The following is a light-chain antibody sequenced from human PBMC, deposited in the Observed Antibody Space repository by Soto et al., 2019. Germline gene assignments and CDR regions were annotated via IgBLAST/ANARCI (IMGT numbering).Light chain of an antibody. J-gene: IGKJ1*01. V-gene: IGKV1-27*01. CDR3: QKYDTVPWT. CDR2: GAS. CDR1: QGIGNY. Sequence: DIQMTQSPSSLSASVGDRVTITCRASQGIGNYLVWYQQKPGKVPKLLIYGASILQSGVPSRFSGSGSGTYFSLTISSLQPEDAATYYCQKYDTVPWTFGQGTTVEI.